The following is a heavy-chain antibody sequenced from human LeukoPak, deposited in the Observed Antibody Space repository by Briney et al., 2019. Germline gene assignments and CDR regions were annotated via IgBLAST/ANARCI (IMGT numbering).Heavy chain of an antibody. CDR2: MNPNSGNT. Sequence: ASVKVSCKASGYTFTSYDINWVRQATGQGLEWMGWMNPNSGNTGYAQKFQGRVTMTRNTSISTAYMELSSLRSEDTAVYYCARFTGFYVWGSYAYDAFDIWGQGTMVTVSS. J-gene: IGHJ3*02. D-gene: IGHD3-16*01. CDR1: GYTFTSYD. CDR3: ARFTGFYVWGSYAYDAFDI. V-gene: IGHV1-8*01.